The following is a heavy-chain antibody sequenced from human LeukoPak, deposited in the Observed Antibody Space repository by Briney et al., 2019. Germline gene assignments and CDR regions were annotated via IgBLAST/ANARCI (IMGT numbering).Heavy chain of an antibody. J-gene: IGHJ4*02. D-gene: IGHD6-13*01. Sequence: SQTLSLTCAISGDSVPSNSAAWNWIRQSPSRGLEWLGRSYYRSKRYNDYAESVKSRITINPDTSKNQFSLQLNSVTPEDTAVYYCARDIGIAAAGDLYYFDYWGQGTLVTVSS. CDR3: ARDIGIAAAGDLYYFDY. CDR1: GDSVPSNSAA. CDR2: SYYRSKRYN. V-gene: IGHV6-1*01.